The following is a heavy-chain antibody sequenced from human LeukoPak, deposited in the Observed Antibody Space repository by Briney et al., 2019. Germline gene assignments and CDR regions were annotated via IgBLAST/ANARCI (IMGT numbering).Heavy chain of an antibody. Sequence: PSETLSLTCAVYGGSFSGYYWSWIRQPPGKGLEWIGEINHSGSTNYNPSLESRVTISVDTSKNQFSLKLSSVTAADTAVYYCARYLGRVWSGGHDYWGQGTLVTVSS. V-gene: IGHV4-34*01. J-gene: IGHJ4*02. D-gene: IGHD3-3*01. CDR3: ARYLGRVWSGGHDY. CDR2: INHSGST. CDR1: GGSFSGYY.